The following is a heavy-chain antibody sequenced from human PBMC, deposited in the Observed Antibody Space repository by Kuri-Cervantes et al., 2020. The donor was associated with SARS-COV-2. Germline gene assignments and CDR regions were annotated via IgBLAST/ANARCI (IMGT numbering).Heavy chain of an antibody. D-gene: IGHD5-18*01. CDR3: ARLGGYRSGYNWFDP. V-gene: IGHV4-39*07. J-gene: IGHJ5*02. CDR2: IYYSGST. Sequence: GSLRLSCTVSGGSISSSNYYWGWVRQPPGKGLEWIGSIYYSGSTYYNPSLRSRVTISVDPSKAQFSLNLISVTAADTAVYYCARLGGYRSGYNWFDPWGQGTLVTVSS. CDR1: GGSISSSNYY.